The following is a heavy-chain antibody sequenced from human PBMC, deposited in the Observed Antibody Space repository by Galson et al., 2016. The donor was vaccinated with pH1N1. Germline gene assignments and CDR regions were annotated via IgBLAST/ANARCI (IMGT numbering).Heavy chain of an antibody. Sequence: QSGAEVKKPGESLKISCKGSGYRFTNSWIGWVRQMPGKGLEWMGIIYLGGSLIRYRPSFQGQFTISADKSINIVYLEWSSLKASDTATYYCARQNDYGDHRGDAFDSWGQGTMVTVSS. V-gene: IGHV5-51*01. CDR1: GYRFTNSW. J-gene: IGHJ3*02. CDR2: IYLGGSLI. CDR3: ARQNDYGDHRGDAFDS. D-gene: IGHD4-17*01.